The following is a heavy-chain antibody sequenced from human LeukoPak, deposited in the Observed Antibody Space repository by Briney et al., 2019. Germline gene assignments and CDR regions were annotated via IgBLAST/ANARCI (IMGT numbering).Heavy chain of an antibody. J-gene: IGHJ4*02. V-gene: IGHV4-59*08. CDR1: GASIRSYY. CDR2: MYYSESP. D-gene: IGHD3-22*01. Sequence: SETLSLTCTVSGASIRSYYWSWIRQPSGKGLEWIAYMYYSESPNYNPSLKSRVTMSGDTSRNQFSLKLNSVTAAGTAVYYCARSYDTNNRQRFDYWGQGILVTVSP. CDR3: ARSYDTNNRQRFDY.